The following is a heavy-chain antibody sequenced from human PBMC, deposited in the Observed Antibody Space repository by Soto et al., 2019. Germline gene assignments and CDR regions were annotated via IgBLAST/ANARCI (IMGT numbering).Heavy chain of an antibody. CDR3: ARDGPQGRKSSLFYYYYGMDV. CDR1: GYTFTSYA. CDR2: INAGNGNT. V-gene: IGHV1-3*01. J-gene: IGHJ6*02. Sequence: QVQLVQSGAEVKKPGASVKVSCKASGYTFTSYAMHWVRQAPGQRLEWMGWINAGNGNTKYSQKFQGRVTITRDTSASTASMELSSLRSEDSAVYYCARDGPQGRKSSLFYYYYGMDVWGQGTTVTVSS. D-gene: IGHD6-13*01.